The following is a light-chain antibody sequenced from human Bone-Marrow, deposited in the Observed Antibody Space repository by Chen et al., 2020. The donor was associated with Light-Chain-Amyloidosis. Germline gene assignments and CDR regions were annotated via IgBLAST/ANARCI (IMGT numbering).Light chain of an antibody. V-gene: IGKV3-20*01. CDR3: HQSGSSSFT. CDR2: GAS. Sequence: EIVLTQSPGTLSLSPGEGANLSCRARQTISSNYLTWYQQKFGQAPRLLMYGASRRAAGIPDRFSGSGSGTDFTLTISRLEPEDFAGYDCHQSGSSSFTFGPGTTVDIK. J-gene: IGKJ3*01. CDR1: QTISSNY.